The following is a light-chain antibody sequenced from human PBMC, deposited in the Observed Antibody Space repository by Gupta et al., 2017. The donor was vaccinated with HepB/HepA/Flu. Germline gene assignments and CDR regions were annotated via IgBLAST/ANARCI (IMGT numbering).Light chain of an antibody. V-gene: IGLV2-8*01. CDR1: SSDVGGYKY. CDR2: EVS. J-gene: IGLJ1*01. Sequence: QSALTQPPSASGSPGRSVTIYCTGTSSDVGGYKYVSWYQQHPGKAPPLLIYEVSERPSGVPDRFSGSRSGNTASLTVSGLQAEDEADYYGNSYAGNNKYVFGTGTKVTVL. CDR3: NSYAGNNKYV.